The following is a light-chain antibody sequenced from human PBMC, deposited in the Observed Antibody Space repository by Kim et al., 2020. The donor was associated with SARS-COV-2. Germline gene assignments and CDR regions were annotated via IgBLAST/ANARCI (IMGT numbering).Light chain of an antibody. CDR1: EDVSDY. CDR2: DAA. Sequence: DIQLTQSHSSLSASVGDRVTITCQASEDVSDYFNWYHQKPGEAPKVLIRDAANLESGVPSRFSRGGYGTEFSLTISSVQPEDMGTYYCQQYDAPPFTFGQGTRLEIK. CDR3: QQYDAPPFT. V-gene: IGKV1-33*01. J-gene: IGKJ5*01.